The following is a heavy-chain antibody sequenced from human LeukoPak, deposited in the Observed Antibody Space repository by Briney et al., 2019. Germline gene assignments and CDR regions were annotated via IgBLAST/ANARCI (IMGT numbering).Heavy chain of an antibody. CDR3: ASNQWELSYY. Sequence: PGGSLRLACVASGFTFSSYSMSWVRQAPGKGLEWVSVIYSGGSTYYADSVKGRFTISRDNSKNTLYLQMNSLRAEDTAVYYCASNQWELSYYWGQGTLVTVSS. CDR1: GFTFSSYS. J-gene: IGHJ4*02. CDR2: IYSGGST. D-gene: IGHD1-26*01. V-gene: IGHV3-66*01.